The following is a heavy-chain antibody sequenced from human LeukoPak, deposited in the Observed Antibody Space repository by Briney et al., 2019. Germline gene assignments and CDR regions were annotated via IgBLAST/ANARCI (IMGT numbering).Heavy chain of an antibody. V-gene: IGHV1-2*02. CDR1: GYTFTGYY. CDR3: ARGGALYDSSGYASGDYFDY. CDR2: INPNSGGT. J-gene: IGHJ4*02. D-gene: IGHD3-22*01. Sequence: ASVKVYCKASGYTFTGYYMHWERQAPGQGLEWMGWINPNSGGTNYAQKFQGRVTMTRDTSISTAYMELSRLRSDDTAVYYCARGGALYDSSGYASGDYFDYWGQGTLVTVSS.